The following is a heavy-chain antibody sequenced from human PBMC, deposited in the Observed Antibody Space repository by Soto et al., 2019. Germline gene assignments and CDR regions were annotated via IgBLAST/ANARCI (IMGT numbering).Heavy chain of an antibody. D-gene: IGHD3-10*01. CDR2: IYSGGSS. J-gene: IGHJ5*01. CDR3: ARLGPYGSESYSFRYNWFDS. CDR1: GFTVSSSH. Sequence: GGSLRLSCTTSGFTVSSSHMTWVRQAPGKGLEWVSVIYSGGSSYYAVSVQGRFTISRDNSKNTVYLQMNSLRGEDTAMYYCARLGPYGSESYSFRYNWFDSWGPGTQVTVSS. V-gene: IGHV3-53*01.